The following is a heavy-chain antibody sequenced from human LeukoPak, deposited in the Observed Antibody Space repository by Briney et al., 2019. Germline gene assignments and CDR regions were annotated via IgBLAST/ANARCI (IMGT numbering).Heavy chain of an antibody. V-gene: IGHV4-34*01. CDR2: INHSGST. Sequence: ASETLSLTCAVYGGSFSGYYWSWIRQPPGKGLEWIGEINHSGSTNYNPSLKSRVTISVDTSKNQFSLKLSSVTAADTAVYYCARSSIIAVSWSYYYGMDVWGQGTTVTVSS. CDR3: ARSSIIAVSWSYYYGMDV. J-gene: IGHJ6*02. CDR1: GGSFSGYY. D-gene: IGHD2-21*01.